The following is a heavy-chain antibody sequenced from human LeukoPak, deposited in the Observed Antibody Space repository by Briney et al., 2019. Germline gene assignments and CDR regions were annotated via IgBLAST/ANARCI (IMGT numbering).Heavy chain of an antibody. Sequence: ASVKVSCKASGYTFTGYYMHWVRQAPGQGLEWMGWINPNSGGTNYARKFQGRVTMTRDTSISTAYMELSRLRSDDTAVYYCARDGIRGYSYGYFDYWGQGTLVTGSS. CDR3: ARDGIRGYSYGYFDY. CDR1: GYTFTGYY. D-gene: IGHD5-18*01. CDR2: INPNSGGT. J-gene: IGHJ4*02. V-gene: IGHV1-2*02.